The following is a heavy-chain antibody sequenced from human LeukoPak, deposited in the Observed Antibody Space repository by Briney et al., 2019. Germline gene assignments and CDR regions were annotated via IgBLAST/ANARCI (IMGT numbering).Heavy chain of an antibody. CDR1: GFTFSTFA. V-gene: IGHV3-23*01. CDR3: AKCRDYYCYFMDV. J-gene: IGHJ6*03. Sequence: GGSLRLSCSASGFTFSTFAMSSVRQAPGKGLEWVSSISGSGGGTYYADSVKGRFTISRDNSKNTLYLQMNSLRAEDTAVYYCAKCRDYYCYFMDVWGKGTTVTVSS. CDR2: ISGSGGGT.